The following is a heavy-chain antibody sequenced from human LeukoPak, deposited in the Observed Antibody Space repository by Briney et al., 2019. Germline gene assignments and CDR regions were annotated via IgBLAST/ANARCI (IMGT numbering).Heavy chain of an antibody. CDR3: AKGYSMSY. D-gene: IGHD5-12*01. Sequence: SQTLSLTCAISGDSVSNTTTAWNWIRQSPSRGLEWLGRTYYRSKWYHEYAISVRSRIIINSDTSKNQFSLHLNSVTPDDTAVYYCAKGYSMSYWGQGTLVIVSS. V-gene: IGHV6-1*01. CDR2: TYYRSKWYH. CDR1: GDSVSNTTTA. J-gene: IGHJ4*02.